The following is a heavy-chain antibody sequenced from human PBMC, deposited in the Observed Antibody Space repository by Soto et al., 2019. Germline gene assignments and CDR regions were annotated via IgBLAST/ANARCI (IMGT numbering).Heavy chain of an antibody. CDR1: GFTFDDYA. Sequence: GGSLRLSCAASGFTFDDYAMHWVRQAPGKGLEWVSGISWNSGSIGYADSVKGRFTISRDNAKNSLYLQMNSLRAEDTALYYCAKGADSSGWYWYFDLWGRGTLVTVSS. V-gene: IGHV3-9*01. CDR3: AKGADSSGWYWYFDL. CDR2: ISWNSGSI. D-gene: IGHD6-19*01. J-gene: IGHJ2*01.